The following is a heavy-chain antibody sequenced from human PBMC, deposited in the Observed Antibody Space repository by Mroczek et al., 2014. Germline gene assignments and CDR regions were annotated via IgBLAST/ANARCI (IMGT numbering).Heavy chain of an antibody. V-gene: IGHV1-2*02. J-gene: IGHJ4*02. CDR2: INPNSGGT. CDR1: GYTFTGYY. Sequence: VQLVESGAEVKKPGASVKVSCKASGYTFTGYYMHWVRQAPGQGLEWMGWINPNSGGTNYAQKFQGRVTMTRDTSISTAYMELSRLRSDDTAVYYCARLRGIRSGPLEVDYWGQGTLVTVSS. D-gene: IGHD3-10*01. CDR3: ARLRGIRSGPLEVDY.